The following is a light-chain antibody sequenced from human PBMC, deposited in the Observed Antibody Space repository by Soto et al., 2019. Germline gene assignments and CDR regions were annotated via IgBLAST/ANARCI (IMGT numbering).Light chain of an antibody. V-gene: IGLV2-14*01. CDR3: SSYTTTTRL. CDR2: EVS. J-gene: IGLJ3*02. CDR1: SSDIGSNNY. Sequence: QSALTQPASVSGSPGQSITISCTGTSSDIGSNNYVSWYQQHPGKAPKLMIYEVSNRPSGVSNHFSGSKSGNTASLTISGLQAEDEAVYYCSSYTTTTRLFGGATQLTVL.